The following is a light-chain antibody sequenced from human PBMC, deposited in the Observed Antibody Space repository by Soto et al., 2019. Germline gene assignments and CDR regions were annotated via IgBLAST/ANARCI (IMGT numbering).Light chain of an antibody. CDR2: DAS. CDR3: QQRSNWLLT. Sequence: EIVLTQSPATLSLSPGERATLSCRASQSVSSYLAWYQQKPGQAPRLLIYDASNRATGIPARFSGSGSGTGFTLTISSLEPEDFAVYYCQQRSNWLLTFGGGTKVDIK. V-gene: IGKV3-11*01. CDR1: QSVSSY. J-gene: IGKJ4*01.